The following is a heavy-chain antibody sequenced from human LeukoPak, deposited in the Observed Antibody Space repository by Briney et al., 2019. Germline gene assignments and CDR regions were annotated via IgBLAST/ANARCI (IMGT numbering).Heavy chain of an antibody. CDR3: AKDGNWARFED. CDR1: GFTFSSYG. D-gene: IGHD7-27*01. V-gene: IGHV3-23*01. J-gene: IGHJ4*02. Sequence: GGSLRLSFAASGFTFSSYGMNWVRQAPGQGLEWVSGITSRSTTYYADSVKGRFTISRDNSKNMVWLQINSPTAEDTATYYCAKDGNWARFEDWGQGTLVTVSS. CDR2: ITSRSTT.